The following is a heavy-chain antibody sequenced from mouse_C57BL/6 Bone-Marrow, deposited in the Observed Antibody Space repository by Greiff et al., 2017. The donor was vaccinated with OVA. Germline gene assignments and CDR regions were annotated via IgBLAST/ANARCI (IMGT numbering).Heavy chain of an antibody. CDR2: ISNGGGST. J-gene: IGHJ4*01. CDR1: GFTFSDYY. V-gene: IGHV5-12*01. D-gene: IGHD2-3*01. CDR3: AKLRCLLLHAMDY. Sequence: EVHLVESGGGLVQPGGSLKLSCAASGFTFSDYYMYWVRQTPEKRLEWVANISNGGGSTYYPDTVKGRFTLTRDNAKNTLYLQMSRLKSEDTAMYYCAKLRCLLLHAMDYWGQGTSVTVSS.